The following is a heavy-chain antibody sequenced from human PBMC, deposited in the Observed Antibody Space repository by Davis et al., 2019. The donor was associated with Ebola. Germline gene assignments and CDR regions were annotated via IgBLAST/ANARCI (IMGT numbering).Heavy chain of an antibody. Sequence: GGSLRLSCAASGFTFSSYWMSWVRQAPGKGLEWVANIKQDGSEKYYVDSVKGRFTISRDNAKNSLYLQMNSLRAEDTAVYYCARHRIGYSSGWYYNWFDPWGQGTLVTVSS. CDR3: ARHRIGYSSGWYYNWFDP. CDR2: IKQDGSEK. CDR1: GFTFSSYW. J-gene: IGHJ5*02. D-gene: IGHD6-19*01. V-gene: IGHV3-7*01.